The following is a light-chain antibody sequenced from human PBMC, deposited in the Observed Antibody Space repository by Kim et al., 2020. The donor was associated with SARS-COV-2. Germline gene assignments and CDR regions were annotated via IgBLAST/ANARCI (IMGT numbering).Light chain of an antibody. CDR3: SSYTSSSTLI. CDR1: SSDVWRYTR. J-gene: IGLJ2*01. V-gene: IGLV2-18*02. Sequence: CAAPSSDVWRYTRVSSYHQPPGTAPELIFYEVRARPSGVPRRFSGSKSGNTASLTISWLQTEDEADYYCSSYTSSSTLIFGGGTKVT. CDR2: EVR.